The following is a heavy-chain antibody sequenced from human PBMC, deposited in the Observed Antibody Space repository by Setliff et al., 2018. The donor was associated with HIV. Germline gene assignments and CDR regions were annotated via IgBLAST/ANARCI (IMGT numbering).Heavy chain of an antibody. CDR1: GVSISSHY. Sequence: SETLSLTCTVSGVSISSHYSSWIRQPPGKGLEWIGYIYNSGRTNYNPSLTSRVTISVDTSKNQFSLKLSSVTAADTAVYYCARARGIIIPYHYYMDVWGKGTTVTVSS. J-gene: IGHJ6*03. CDR2: IYNSGRT. D-gene: IGHD3-10*01. CDR3: ARARGIIIPYHYYMDV. V-gene: IGHV4-59*11.